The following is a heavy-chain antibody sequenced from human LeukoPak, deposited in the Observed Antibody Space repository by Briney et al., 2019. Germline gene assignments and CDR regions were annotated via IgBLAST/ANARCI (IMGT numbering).Heavy chain of an antibody. Sequence: SVTVSCKASGGTFSSYAISWVRQAPGQGLEWMGEIIPIFGTANYAQKFQGRVTITTDESTSTAYMELSSLRSEDTAVYYCARDQGSGSYYIPDAFDIWGQGTMVTVSS. CDR3: ARDQGSGSYYIPDAFDI. CDR2: IIPIFGTA. CDR1: GGTFSSYA. V-gene: IGHV1-69*05. J-gene: IGHJ3*02. D-gene: IGHD3-10*01.